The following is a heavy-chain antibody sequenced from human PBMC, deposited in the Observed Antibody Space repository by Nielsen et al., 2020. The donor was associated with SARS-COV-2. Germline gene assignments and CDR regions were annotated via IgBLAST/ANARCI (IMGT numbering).Heavy chain of an antibody. J-gene: IGHJ4*02. CDR3: ARDRPTDYYDSNGYYFDY. CDR2: IIPILGIA. Sequence: WVRQAPGQGLEWMGRIIPILGIANYAQKFQGRVTITADKSTSTAYMELSSLRSEDTAVYYCARDRPTDYYDSNGYYFDYWGQGTLVTVSS. D-gene: IGHD3-22*01. V-gene: IGHV1-69*04.